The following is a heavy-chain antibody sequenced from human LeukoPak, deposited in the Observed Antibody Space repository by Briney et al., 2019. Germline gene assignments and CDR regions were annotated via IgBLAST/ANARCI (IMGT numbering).Heavy chain of an antibody. CDR3: ARGSCSGGSCYATVNYFDY. CDR2: IYSGGST. CDR1: GFTVSSNY. J-gene: IGHJ4*02. V-gene: IGHV3-53*01. D-gene: IGHD2-15*01. Sequence: PGGSLRLSCAASGFTVSSNYMSWVRQAPGKGLEWVSVIYSGGSTYYADSVKGRFTISRDNSKNTLYLQMNSLRAEDTAVYYCARGSCSGGSCYATVNYFDYWGQGTLVTVSS.